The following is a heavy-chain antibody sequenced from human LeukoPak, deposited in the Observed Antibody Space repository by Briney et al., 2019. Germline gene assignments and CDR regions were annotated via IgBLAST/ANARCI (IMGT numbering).Heavy chain of an antibody. Sequence: GGSLRLSCAASGFTFSSYSMNWVRQAPGKGLEWVSSISSSSSYIYYADSVKGRFTISRDNAKNSLYLQMNSLRAEDTAVYYCARDLVGGYSYGFPFDPWGQGTLVTASS. V-gene: IGHV3-21*01. CDR2: ISSSSSYI. CDR3: ARDLVGGYSYGFPFDP. J-gene: IGHJ5*02. D-gene: IGHD5-18*01. CDR1: GFTFSSYS.